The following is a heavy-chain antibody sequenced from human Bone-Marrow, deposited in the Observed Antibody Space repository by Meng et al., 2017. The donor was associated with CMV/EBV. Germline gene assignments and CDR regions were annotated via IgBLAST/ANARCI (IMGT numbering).Heavy chain of an antibody. CDR2: INPNSGGT. Sequence: ASVKVSCKASGYTFTGYYMYWVRQAPGQGLEWMGWINPNSGGTNYAQKFQGRVTMTRDTSISTAYMELSSLRSEDTAVYYCARSSSWYGEFDYWGQGTLVTVSS. CDR3: ARSSSWYGEFDY. D-gene: IGHD6-13*01. V-gene: IGHV1-2*02. J-gene: IGHJ4*02. CDR1: GYTFTGYY.